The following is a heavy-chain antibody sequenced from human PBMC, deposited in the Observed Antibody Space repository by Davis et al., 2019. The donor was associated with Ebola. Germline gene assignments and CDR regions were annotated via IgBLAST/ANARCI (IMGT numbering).Heavy chain of an antibody. CDR3: ARGVFHCTGGRCYSDWFDP. J-gene: IGHJ5*02. V-gene: IGHV4-34*01. CDR1: GGSFSSYR. D-gene: IGHD2-8*02. CDR2: ISHSGGT. Sequence: SETLSLTCAVYGGSFSSYRWTWIRQPPGQGLEWIGEISHSGGTIYNPSLKSRVTISGDAVKSQVSLNLRSVAAADTAVYYCARGVFHCTGGRCYSDWFDPWGQGTLVTVSS.